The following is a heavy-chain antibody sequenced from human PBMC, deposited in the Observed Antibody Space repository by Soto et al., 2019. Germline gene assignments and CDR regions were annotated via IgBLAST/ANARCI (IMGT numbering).Heavy chain of an antibody. D-gene: IGHD3-10*01. V-gene: IGHV3-23*01. CDR2: ISGGGGST. CDR3: AKVSLGDINFKEYYYYGMDV. CDR1: GFTFSTYA. J-gene: IGHJ6*02. Sequence: PGGSLRLSCAASGFTFSTYAMNWVRQAPGKGLEWVSAISGGGGSTYYADSVKGRVTISRDNSKNTLYLQMNSLRAEDTAVYYCAKVSLGDINFKEYYYYGMDVWGQGTTVTVSS.